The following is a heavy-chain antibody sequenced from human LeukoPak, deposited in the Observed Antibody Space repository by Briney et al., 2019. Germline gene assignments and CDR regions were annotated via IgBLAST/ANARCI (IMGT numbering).Heavy chain of an antibody. CDR1: GFTFSSYS. CDR2: IKQDGSEK. Sequence: GGSLRLSCAASGFTFSSYSMNWVRQAPGKGLEWVANIKQDGSEKYYVDSVKGRFTISRDNAKNSLYLQMNSLRAEDTAVYYCARDGFYGSGDYWGQGTLVTVSS. CDR3: ARDGFYGSGDY. J-gene: IGHJ4*02. D-gene: IGHD3-10*01. V-gene: IGHV3-7*01.